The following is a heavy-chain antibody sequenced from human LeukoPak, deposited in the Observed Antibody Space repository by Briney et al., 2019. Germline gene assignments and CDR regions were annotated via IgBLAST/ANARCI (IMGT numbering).Heavy chain of an antibody. J-gene: IGHJ3*02. CDR1: GGSISSGDYY. CDR3: AIPSGYYDDAFDI. Sequence: SETLSLTCTVSGGSISSGDYYWSWIRQHPGKGLEWIGYIYYSGSTYYNPSLKSRVTISVDTSKNQFSLKLSSVTAADTAVYYCAIPSGYYDDAFDIWGQGTMVTVSS. CDR2: IYYSGST. D-gene: IGHD3-22*01. V-gene: IGHV4-31*03.